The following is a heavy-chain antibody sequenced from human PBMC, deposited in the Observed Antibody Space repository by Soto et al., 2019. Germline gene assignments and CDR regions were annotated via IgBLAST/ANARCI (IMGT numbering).Heavy chain of an antibody. V-gene: IGHV3-21*01. D-gene: IGHD6-19*01. CDR3: AGDVSGWHPDC. Sequence: PGGFLRLSCPASGFTISCSSMNWVRQAPGKGLEWVSSISSSSDYIYYADSVKGRFTVSRDNAKNALYLQMNSLRAEDTAVYHCAGDVSGWHPDCWGQGTLVTVSS. CDR2: ISSSSDYI. CDR1: GFTISCSS. J-gene: IGHJ4*02.